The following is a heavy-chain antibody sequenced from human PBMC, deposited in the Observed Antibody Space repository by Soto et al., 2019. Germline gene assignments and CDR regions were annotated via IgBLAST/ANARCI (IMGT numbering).Heavy chain of an antibody. CDR2: INPNSGNT. CDR1: GYIFTNYD. Sequence: QVQLVQSGAEVKKPGASVKVSCKASGYIFTNYDINWVRQATGQGLEYLGWINPNSGNTGYVQKFKGRVTMTRNTSINTAYMELNSLRSEDTAVYYCARGIKYGDYSMWFDPWGQGTLVTVAS. J-gene: IGHJ5*02. V-gene: IGHV1-8*01. D-gene: IGHD4-17*01. CDR3: ARGIKYGDYSMWFDP.